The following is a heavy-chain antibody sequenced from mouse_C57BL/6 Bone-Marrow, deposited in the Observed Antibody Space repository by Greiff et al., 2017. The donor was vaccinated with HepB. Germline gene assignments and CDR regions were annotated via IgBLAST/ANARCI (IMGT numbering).Heavy chain of an antibody. Sequence: QVQLQQSGAELARPGASVKLSCKASGYTFTSYGISWVKQRTGQGLEWIGEIYPRSGNTYYNEKFKGKATLTADKSSSTAYMELRSLTSEDSAVYFCARPYYYGSSYLAWFAYWGQGTLVTVSA. CDR2: IYPRSGNT. V-gene: IGHV1-81*01. D-gene: IGHD1-1*01. CDR3: ARPYYYGSSYLAWFAY. CDR1: GYTFTSYG. J-gene: IGHJ3*01.